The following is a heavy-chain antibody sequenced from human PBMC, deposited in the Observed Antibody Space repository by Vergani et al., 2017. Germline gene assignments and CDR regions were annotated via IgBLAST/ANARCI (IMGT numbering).Heavy chain of an antibody. V-gene: IGHV4-38-2*01. CDR1: GFSIDNGYY. D-gene: IGHD3-9*01. J-gene: IGHJ4*02. CDR2: IYRTGRT. Sequence: QVQLQESGPGLVKPSETLSLTCAVSGFSIDNGYYWDWIRQPPGKGLEWIGSIYRTGRTHFNPSLKSRVTISVDTSNNHFSLRLTSLTAADSAVYYCARRSGIVYDIFSGTQYFFAFGGQGTLVTVAS. CDR3: ARRSGIVYDIFSGTQYFFAF.